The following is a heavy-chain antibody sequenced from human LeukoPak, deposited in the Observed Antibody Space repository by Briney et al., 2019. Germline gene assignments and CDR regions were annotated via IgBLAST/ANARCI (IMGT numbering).Heavy chain of an antibody. CDR2: IIPIFGTA. J-gene: IGHJ4*02. CDR1: GGTFSSYA. V-gene: IGHV1-69*05. D-gene: IGHD1-7*01. Sequence: ASVTVSCKASGGTFSSYAISWVRQAPGQGLEWMGGIIPIFGTANYAQKFQGRVTITTDESTSTAYMELSSLRSEDTAVYYCAGRQSKLELLKDWGLGTLVTVSS. CDR3: AGRQSKLELLKD.